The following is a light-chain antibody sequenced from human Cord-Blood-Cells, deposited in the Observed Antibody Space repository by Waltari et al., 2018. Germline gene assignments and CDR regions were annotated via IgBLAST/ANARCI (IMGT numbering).Light chain of an antibody. CDR1: SSDVGSYNL. J-gene: IGLJ2*01. CDR3: CSYAGSSTFVV. Sequence: QSALTQPPSVSGSPGQSITISCTGTSSDVGSYNLVSWYQQHPGKAPKPMIYEGSKRASGVSKRFSGSTSGNTASLTISGLRAEDEADYYCCSYAGSSTFVVFGGGTKLTVL. CDR2: EGS. V-gene: IGLV2-23*01.